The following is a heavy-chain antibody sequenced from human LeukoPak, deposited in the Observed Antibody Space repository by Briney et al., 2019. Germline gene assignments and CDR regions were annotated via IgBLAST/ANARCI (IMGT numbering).Heavy chain of an antibody. J-gene: IGHJ6*02. D-gene: IGHD6-13*01. CDR2: IYYSGST. CDR1: GGSISSYY. V-gene: IGHV4-59*01. Sequence: SETLSLTCTVSGGSISSYYWSWIRQPPGKGLEWIGYIYYSGSTNYNPSLKSRVTTSVDTSKNQFSLKLSSVTAADTAVYYCARVPAAGSYYYGMDVWGQGTTVTVSS. CDR3: ARVPAAGSYYYGMDV.